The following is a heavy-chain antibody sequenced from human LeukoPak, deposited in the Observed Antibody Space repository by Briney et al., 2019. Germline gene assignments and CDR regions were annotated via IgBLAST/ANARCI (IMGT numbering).Heavy chain of an antibody. CDR1: GYSFTSYW. J-gene: IGHJ4*02. CDR2: IYPGDSDT. Sequence: GESLKISCKGSGYSFTSYWIGWVRQMPGKGLEWMGIIYPGDSDTRYSPSFQGQVTISADKSISTAYLQWSSLKASDTAMYYCARATVQYCSSTGCSTHRYFDYWGQGTLVTVSS. V-gene: IGHV5-51*01. D-gene: IGHD2-2*02. CDR3: ARATVQYCSSTGCSTHRYFDY.